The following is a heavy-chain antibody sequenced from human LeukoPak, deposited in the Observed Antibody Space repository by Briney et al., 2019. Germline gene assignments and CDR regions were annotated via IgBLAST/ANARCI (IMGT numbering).Heavy chain of an antibody. CDR1: GYXFISYG. CDR2: ISAYKGNT. J-gene: IGHJ5*02. V-gene: IGHV1-18*04. D-gene: IGHD3-16*01. CDR3: ARVRGRSNWFDP. Sequence: ASVKVSCKASGYXFISYGISWARQAPGQGLEWMGWISAYKGNTKYAEKFQGRGTMTTDTSTSTAYMELRSLRSDDTAVYYCARVRGRSNWFDPWGQGTLVTVSS.